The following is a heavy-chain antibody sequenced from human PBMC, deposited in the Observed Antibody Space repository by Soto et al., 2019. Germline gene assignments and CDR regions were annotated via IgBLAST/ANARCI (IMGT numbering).Heavy chain of an antibody. Sequence: PVESLKISCRGSGYSFTSYWIGWVRQMPGKGLEWMGIIYPGDSDTRYSPSFQGQVTISADKSISTAYLQWSSLKASDTAMYYCARHKSCSSTSCYTYYYYGMDVWGQGTTVTVSS. CDR1: GYSFTSYW. CDR2: IYPGDSDT. CDR3: ARHKSCSSTSCYTYYYYGMDV. D-gene: IGHD2-2*02. J-gene: IGHJ6*02. V-gene: IGHV5-51*01.